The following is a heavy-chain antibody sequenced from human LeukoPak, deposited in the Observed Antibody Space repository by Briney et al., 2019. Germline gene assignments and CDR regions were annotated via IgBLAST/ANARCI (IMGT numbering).Heavy chain of an antibody. J-gene: IGHJ4*02. CDR2: ISWNSGYI. D-gene: IGHD6-13*01. CDR1: GFTFDDYA. Sequence: GGSLRLSCAASGFTFDDYAMHWVRQAPGKGLEWVSGISWNSGYIGYADSVKGRFTISRDNAKNSLYLQMSSLRAEDTAVYYCATLRPRQQLVVDHWGQGTLVTVSS. V-gene: IGHV3-9*01. CDR3: ATLRPRQQLVVDH.